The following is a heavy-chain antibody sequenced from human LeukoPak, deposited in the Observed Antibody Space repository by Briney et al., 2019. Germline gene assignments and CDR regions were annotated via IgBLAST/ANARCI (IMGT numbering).Heavy chain of an antibody. Sequence: SETLSLTCTVSGGSISYYYWNWIRQPAGKGLEWIGSIYHSGSTYYNPSLKSRVTISVDTSKNQFSLKLSSVTAADTAVYYCASNYYDSSGYYYFQPWFDPWGQGTLVTVSS. CDR2: IYHSGST. CDR1: GGSISYYY. V-gene: IGHV4-38-2*02. D-gene: IGHD3-22*01. CDR3: ASNYYDSSGYYYFQPWFDP. J-gene: IGHJ5*02.